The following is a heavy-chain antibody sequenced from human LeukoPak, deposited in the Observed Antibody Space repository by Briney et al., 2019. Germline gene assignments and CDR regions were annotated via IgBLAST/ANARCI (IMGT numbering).Heavy chain of an antibody. CDR1: GGSFSNYY. CDR2: INDSERI. D-gene: IGHD1-7*01. CDR3: VRRWNYGIYYHIDV. V-gene: IGHV4-34*01. J-gene: IGHJ6*03. Sequence: SETLSLTCAVYGGSFSNYYWGWIRQSPVKGLEWIGEINDSERIIYNPSLKSRVTISVDMSTNQFSLRLNSVTAADTAIYYCVRRWNYGIYYHIDVWGKGTTVTVSS.